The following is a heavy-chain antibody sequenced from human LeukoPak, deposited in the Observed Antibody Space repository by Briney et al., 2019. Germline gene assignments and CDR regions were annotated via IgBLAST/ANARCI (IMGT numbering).Heavy chain of an antibody. Sequence: GGSLRLSCAASGFTFSSYAMSWVRQAPGKGLEWVSAISGSGGSTYYADSVKGRFTVSRDNSKNTLYLQMNSLRAEDTAVYYCASTTRGGTYYYYMDVWGKGTTVTVSS. J-gene: IGHJ6*03. V-gene: IGHV3-23*01. CDR3: ASTTRGGTYYYYMDV. CDR1: GFTFSSYA. CDR2: ISGSGGST. D-gene: IGHD1-1*01.